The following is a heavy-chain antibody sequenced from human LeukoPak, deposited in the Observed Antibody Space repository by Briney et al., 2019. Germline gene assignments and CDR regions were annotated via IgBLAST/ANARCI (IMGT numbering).Heavy chain of an antibody. V-gene: IGHV4-39*01. CDR3: ARHQYTHYQFDP. D-gene: IGHD4-11*01. J-gene: IGHJ5*02. Sequence: PSETLSLTCTVSGGSISSGGYSWAWIRQPPGKGLEWIGTIHYSGSTYYNPSLKSRVTVSVDTSKDQFFLKLSSVTAADTAVYYCARHQYTHYQFDPWGQGILVTVSS. CDR1: GGSISSGGYS. CDR2: IHYSGST.